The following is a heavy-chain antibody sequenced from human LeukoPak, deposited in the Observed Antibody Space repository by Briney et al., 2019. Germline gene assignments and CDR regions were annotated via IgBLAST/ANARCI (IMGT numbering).Heavy chain of an antibody. CDR1: GGSISSYY. CDR2: IHDSGST. Sequence: SETLSLTCTVSGGSISSYYWSWIRQRPGKGLEWSGYIHDSGSTNYNPSLNSLVTISVDTSKNPFSLKRSSVTRSDTAVYYGCRDLGTAGSPHDYWGQGPLVTVSS. J-gene: IGHJ4*02. CDR3: CRDLGTAGSPHDY. D-gene: IGHD2-21*02. V-gene: IGHV4-59*12.